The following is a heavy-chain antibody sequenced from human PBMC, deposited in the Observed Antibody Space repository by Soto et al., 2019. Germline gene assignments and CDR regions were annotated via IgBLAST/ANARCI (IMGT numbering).Heavy chain of an antibody. CDR2: INAGNGNT. CDR3: ARDQRYATIDY. Sequence: PSVKVSCKASGYTFTSYAMHWVRQSPGQRLEWMGWINAGNGNTKYSQKFQGRVTITRDTSASTAYMELSSLRSEDTAVYYCARDQRYATIDYWGQGTLVTVSS. V-gene: IGHV1-3*01. D-gene: IGHD2-8*01. J-gene: IGHJ4*02. CDR1: GYTFTSYA.